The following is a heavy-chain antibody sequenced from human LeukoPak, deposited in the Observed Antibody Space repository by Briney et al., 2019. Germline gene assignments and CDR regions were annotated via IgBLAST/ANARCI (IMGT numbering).Heavy chain of an antibody. CDR2: IYHSGST. CDR3: ARDRGDCSSTSCYFNAFDI. Sequence: SETLSLTCTVSGYSISSGYYWGWIRQPPGKGLEWIGSIYHSGSTNYNPSLKSRVTISVDTSKNQFSLKLSSVTAADTAVYYCARDRGDCSSTSCYFNAFDIWGQGTMATVSS. V-gene: IGHV4-38-2*02. J-gene: IGHJ3*02. D-gene: IGHD2-2*01. CDR1: GYSISSGYY.